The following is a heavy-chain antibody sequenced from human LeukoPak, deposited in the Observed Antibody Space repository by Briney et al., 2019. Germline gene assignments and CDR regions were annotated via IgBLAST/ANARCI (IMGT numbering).Heavy chain of an antibody. CDR1: GFTFSSYA. CDR2: ISYDGSNK. D-gene: IGHD4-17*01. Sequence: GRSLRLSCAASGFTFSSYAMHWVRQAPGKGLEWVAVISYDGSNKYYVDSVKGRCTISRDNSRNTVYLQMNSLRTEDTALYFCGKDPNGDYVGAFDFWGPGTMVTVSS. CDR3: GKDPNGDYVGAFDF. J-gene: IGHJ3*01. V-gene: IGHV3-30*04.